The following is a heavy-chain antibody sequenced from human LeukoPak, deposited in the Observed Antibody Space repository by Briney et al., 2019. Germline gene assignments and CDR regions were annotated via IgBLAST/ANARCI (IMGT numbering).Heavy chain of an antibody. CDR1: GYTFTGYY. V-gene: IGHV1-2*02. Sequence: GASVKVSCKASGYTFTGYYMHWVRQAPGQGPEWMGWINPNSGGTNYAQKFQGRVTMTRDMSISTAYMELSRLRSDDTAVYYCARDRGYCSSTSCYHWFDPWGQGTLVTVSS. J-gene: IGHJ5*02. CDR3: ARDRGYCSSTSCYHWFDP. CDR2: INPNSGGT. D-gene: IGHD2-2*01.